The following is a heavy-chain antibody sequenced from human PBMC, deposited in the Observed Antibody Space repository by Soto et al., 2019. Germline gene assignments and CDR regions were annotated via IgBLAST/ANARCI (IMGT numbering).Heavy chain of an antibody. CDR2: IYYSGST. CDR3: ARETRGDYSEY. D-gene: IGHD2-2*01. CDR1: GGSISSGGYY. V-gene: IGHV4-31*03. Sequence: QVQLQESGPGLVKPSQTLSLTCTVSGGSISSGGYYWSWIRQHPGKGLEWIGYIYYSGSTYYNPSLQRRVTTSVDTSKNQFSLKLSSVTAADTAVYYCARETRGDYSEYWGQGTLVTVSS. J-gene: IGHJ4*02.